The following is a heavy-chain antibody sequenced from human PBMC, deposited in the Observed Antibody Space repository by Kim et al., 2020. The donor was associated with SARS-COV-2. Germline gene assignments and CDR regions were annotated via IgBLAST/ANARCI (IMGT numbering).Heavy chain of an antibody. V-gene: IGHV2-5*01. Sequence: SGPTLVKPTQTLTLTCTFSGFSLSTSGVGVGWIRQPPGKALEWLVFIYWNDDKRYSPSLKSRLTITKDTSKNQVVLTMTNMDPVDTATYYCAHRRGGTAMVRVWGKGTTVTVSS. CDR1: GFSLSTSGVG. D-gene: IGHD5-18*01. CDR3: AHRRGGTAMVRV. J-gene: IGHJ6*04. CDR2: IYWNDDK.